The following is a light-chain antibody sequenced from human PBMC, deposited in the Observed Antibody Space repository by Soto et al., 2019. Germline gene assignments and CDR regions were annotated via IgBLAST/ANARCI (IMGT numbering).Light chain of an antibody. CDR2: GAS. Sequence: EIVLTQSPGTLSLSPGGRATLSCSASQSVTSNYLAWYQQKPGQTPRLLIFGASIRDTGIPDRFSGSGSGTDFTLTFSRLEPEDFAVYYCQQYGSSPITFGQGTRLEIK. CDR1: QSVTSNY. CDR3: QQYGSSPIT. J-gene: IGKJ5*01. V-gene: IGKV3-20*01.